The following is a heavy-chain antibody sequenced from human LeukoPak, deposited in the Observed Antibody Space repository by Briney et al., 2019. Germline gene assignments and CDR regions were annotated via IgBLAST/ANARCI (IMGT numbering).Heavy chain of an antibody. Sequence: GASVKVSCKASGYTFTDYYMHWVRQAPGQGLEWMGWINPNSGGTNYAQKFQGRVTMTRDTSISTAYMELSRLRSDDTAVYYCARGVLGISSSWYDYWGQGTLVTVSS. CDR3: ARGVLGISSSWYDY. CDR2: INPNSGGT. CDR1: GYTFTDYY. J-gene: IGHJ4*02. D-gene: IGHD6-13*01. V-gene: IGHV1-2*02.